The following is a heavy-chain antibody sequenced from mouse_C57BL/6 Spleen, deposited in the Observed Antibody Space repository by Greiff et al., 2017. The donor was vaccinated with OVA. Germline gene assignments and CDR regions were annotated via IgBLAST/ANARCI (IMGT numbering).Heavy chain of an antibody. V-gene: IGHV1-55*01. Sequence: QVQLQQPGAELVKPGASVKMSCKASGYTFTSYWITWVKQRPGQGLEWIGDIYPGSGSTNYNEKFKSKATLTVDPSSSTAYMPLSSLTSEDCAVYYCARGLITAVVRYCDYWGQGTTLTVSS. CDR1: GYTFTSYW. CDR3: ARGLITAVVRYCDY. J-gene: IGHJ2*01. CDR2: IYPGSGST. D-gene: IGHD1-1*01.